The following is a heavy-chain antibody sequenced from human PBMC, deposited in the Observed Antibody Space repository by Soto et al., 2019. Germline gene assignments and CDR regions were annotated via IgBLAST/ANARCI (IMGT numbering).Heavy chain of an antibody. CDR1: GGSFSGYY. CDR3: ASTVLRFLEWLLMASDDAFDI. Sequence: PSETLSLTCAVYGGSFSGYYWSWIRQPPGKGLEWIGEINHSGSTNYNPSLKSRVTISVDTSKNSLYLQMNSLRAEDTAVYYCASTVLRFLEWLLMASDDAFDIWGQGTMVTVSS. J-gene: IGHJ3*02. V-gene: IGHV4-34*01. D-gene: IGHD3-3*01. CDR2: INHSGST.